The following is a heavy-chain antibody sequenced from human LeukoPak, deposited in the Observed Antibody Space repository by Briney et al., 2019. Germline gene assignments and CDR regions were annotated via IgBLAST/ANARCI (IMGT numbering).Heavy chain of an antibody. Sequence: GGSLRLSCAASGFTFSSYAMHWVRQAPGKGLEWVAVISYDGSNKYYADSVKGRFTISRDNSRNTLYLQMNSLRAEDTAIYYCAKAIRDGYSNFDYWGQGTLVTVSS. CDR1: GFTFSSYA. J-gene: IGHJ4*02. CDR3: AKAIRDGYSNFDY. V-gene: IGHV3-30-3*01. D-gene: IGHD5-24*01. CDR2: ISYDGSNK.